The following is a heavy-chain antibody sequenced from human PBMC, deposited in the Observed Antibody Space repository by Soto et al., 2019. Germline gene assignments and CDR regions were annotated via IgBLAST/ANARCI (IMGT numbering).Heavy chain of an antibody. CDR3: ARDTAGTTVASYGMDV. CDR1: GFTFSSYG. D-gene: IGHD1-1*01. V-gene: IGHV3-33*01. CDR2: IWYDGSNK. Sequence: GGSLRLSCAASGFTFSSYGMHWVRQAPCKGLEWVAVIWYDGSNKYYADSVKGRFTISRDNSKNTLYLQMNSLRAEDTAVYYCARDTAGTTVASYGMDVWGQGTTVTVSS. J-gene: IGHJ6*02.